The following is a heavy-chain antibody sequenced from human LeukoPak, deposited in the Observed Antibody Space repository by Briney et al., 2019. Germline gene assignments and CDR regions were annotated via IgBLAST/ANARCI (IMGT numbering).Heavy chain of an antibody. D-gene: IGHD3-22*01. J-gene: IGHJ3*02. CDR1: GGSISSYY. CDR3: AREVYDSSGPTPHDAFDI. CDR2: IYYSGST. V-gene: IGHV4-59*01. Sequence: SETLSLTCTVSGGSISSYYWSWIRQPPGKGLEWIGYIYYSGSTNYNPSLKSRVTISVDTSKNQFSLKLSSVTAADTAVYYCAREVYDSSGPTPHDAFDIWGQGTMVTVSS.